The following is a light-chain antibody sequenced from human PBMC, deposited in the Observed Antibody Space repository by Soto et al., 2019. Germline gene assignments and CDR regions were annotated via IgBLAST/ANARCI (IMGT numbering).Light chain of an antibody. Sequence: QSVLTQPPSVSGAPGQSVTISCTGSSSNIRAGYDVHWYQQFPGAAPKLLIYGNSNRPSGVPDRFSGSKSGTSASLAISGLLAEDEADYYCQSYDGSLYVFGSGTKVTVL. J-gene: IGLJ1*01. V-gene: IGLV1-40*01. CDR3: QSYDGSLYV. CDR2: GNS. CDR1: SSNIRAGYD.